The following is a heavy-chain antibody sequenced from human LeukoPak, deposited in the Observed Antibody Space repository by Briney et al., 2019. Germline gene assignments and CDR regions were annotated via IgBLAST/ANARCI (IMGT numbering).Heavy chain of an antibody. Sequence: SETLSLTCTVSGGSISSYYWSWIRQPPRKGLKWIGNIYYSGYTTYSPSLRSRVTISVDTSKNQFSLKLSSVTAADTAVYYCAGGYYYMDVWGKGTTVTISS. V-gene: IGHV4-59*01. D-gene: IGHD2-15*01. CDR2: IYYSGYT. CDR3: AGGYYYMDV. J-gene: IGHJ6*03. CDR1: GGSISSYY.